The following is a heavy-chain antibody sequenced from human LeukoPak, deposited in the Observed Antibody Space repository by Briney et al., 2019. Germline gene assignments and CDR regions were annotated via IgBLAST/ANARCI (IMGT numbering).Heavy chain of an antibody. CDR2: ISPEGGTI. CDR3: ARGPHTDDHYFAY. D-gene: IGHD2-2*02. CDR1: GFTVSSNY. J-gene: IGHJ4*02. V-gene: IGHV3-48*04. Sequence: GGSLRLSCAASGFTVSSNYMNWVRQAPGKGLEWVAYISPEGGTIYYADAVKGRFSISRDSARDSLYLQMNSLRAEDTAVYYCARGPHTDDHYFAYWGQGTLATVSS.